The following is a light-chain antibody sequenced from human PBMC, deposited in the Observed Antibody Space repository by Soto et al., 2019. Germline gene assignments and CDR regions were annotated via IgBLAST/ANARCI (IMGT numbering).Light chain of an antibody. Sequence: QSVLTQPASVSGSPGQSVTISCTATTSDIGHYNYVSWYQQHPGKAPKLVIYEVSNRPLGVSSRYSGSKSGNTASLTISGLQAEDEADYYCSSYRRTITVVVGGTKLTVL. CDR1: TSDIGHYNY. CDR3: SSYRRTITV. J-gene: IGLJ3*02. CDR2: EVS. V-gene: IGLV2-14*01.